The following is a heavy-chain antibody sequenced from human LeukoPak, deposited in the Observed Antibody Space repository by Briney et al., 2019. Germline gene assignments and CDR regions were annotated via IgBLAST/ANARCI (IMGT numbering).Heavy chain of an antibody. CDR2: IKQDGSEK. J-gene: IGHJ4*02. V-gene: IGHV3-7*01. CDR1: GFTFSSYW. D-gene: IGHD4-23*01. Sequence: PGGSLRLSCAASGFTFSSYWMSWVRQAPGKGLEWVANIKQDGSEKYYVDSVKGRFTISRDNSKNTLYLQMNSLRAEDTAVYYCANLARTTVVTLDYWGQGTLVTVSS. CDR3: ANLARTTVVTLDY.